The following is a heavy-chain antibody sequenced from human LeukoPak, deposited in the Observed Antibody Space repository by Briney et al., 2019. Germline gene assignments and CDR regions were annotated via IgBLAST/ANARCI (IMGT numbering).Heavy chain of an antibody. Sequence: GGSLRLSCAASGFTFSSYAMHWVRQAPGKGLEWVAVISYDGSNKYYADSVKGRFTISRDNSKNTQYLQMNSLRAEDTAVYYCARDRRRSSDGIFDYWGQGTLVTVSS. CDR2: ISYDGSNK. J-gene: IGHJ4*02. CDR1: GFTFSSYA. D-gene: IGHD3-22*01. V-gene: IGHV3-30*04. CDR3: ARDRRRSSDGIFDY.